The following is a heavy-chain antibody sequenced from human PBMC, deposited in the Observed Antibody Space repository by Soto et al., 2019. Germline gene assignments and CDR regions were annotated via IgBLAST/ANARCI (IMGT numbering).Heavy chain of an antibody. D-gene: IGHD6-6*01. J-gene: IGHJ6*02. CDR1: GFTFSSYS. CDR3: ARDHSLPIAARLYYGMDV. V-gene: IGHV3-21*01. Sequence: LRLSCAASGFTFSSYSMNWVRQAPGKGLEWVSSISSSSSYIYYADSVKGRFTISRDNAKNSLYLQMNSLRAEDTAVYYCARDHSLPIAARLYYGMDVWGQGTTVTVSS. CDR2: ISSSSSYI.